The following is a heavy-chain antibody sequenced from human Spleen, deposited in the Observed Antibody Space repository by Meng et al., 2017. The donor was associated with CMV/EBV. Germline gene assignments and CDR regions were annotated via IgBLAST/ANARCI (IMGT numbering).Heavy chain of an antibody. CDR2: IHHSGST. CDR1: AGSFSGDH. V-gene: IGHV4-34*01. J-gene: IGHJ4*02. Sequence: QLQQWGAVRCNPSETLSLTCAVYAGSFSGDHGSWLRQLPEKGLEWIGEIHHSGSTNYTPSLKSLVTISVDTSKNQFSLKLSSVTAADTAVYYCARSLLERTPSYFDYWGQGPLVTVSS. D-gene: IGHD1-1*01. CDR3: ARSLLERTPSYFDY.